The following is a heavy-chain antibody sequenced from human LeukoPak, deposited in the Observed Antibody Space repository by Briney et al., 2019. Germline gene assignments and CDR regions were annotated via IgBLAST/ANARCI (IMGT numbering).Heavy chain of an antibody. CDR2: ISWISGSI. V-gene: IGHV3-9*01. Sequence: PGGSLRLSCAASGFTFDDYAMHWVRQAPGKGLEWVSGISWISGSIGYADSVKGRFTISRDNAKNSLYLQMNSLRAEDTALYYCARESVAGSYYYYGMDVWGQGTTVTVSS. CDR1: GFTFDDYA. D-gene: IGHD6-19*01. CDR3: ARESVAGSYYYYGMDV. J-gene: IGHJ6*02.